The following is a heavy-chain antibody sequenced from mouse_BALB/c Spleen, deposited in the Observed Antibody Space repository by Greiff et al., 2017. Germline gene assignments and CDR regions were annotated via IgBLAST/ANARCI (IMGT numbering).Heavy chain of an antibody. CDR1: GFSLTGYG. Sequence: QVTLKVSGPGLVAPSQSLSITCTASGFSLTGYGVNWVRQPPGKGLEWLGMIWGDGSTDYNSALKSRLSISKDNSKSQVFLKMNSLQTEDTARYYCARDRYGNYPYAMDYWGQGTSVTVSS. D-gene: IGHD2-10*02. J-gene: IGHJ4*01. CDR3: ARDRYGNYPYAMDY. CDR2: IWGDGST. V-gene: IGHV2-6-7*01.